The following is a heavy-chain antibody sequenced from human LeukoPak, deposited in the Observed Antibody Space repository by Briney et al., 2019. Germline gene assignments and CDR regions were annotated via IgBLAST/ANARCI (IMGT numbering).Heavy chain of an antibody. Sequence: QPGRSLRLSCAASGFTFSSHAMHWVRQAPGKGLVWVSRINSDGSSTSYADSVKGRFTISRDNAKNTLYLQMNSLRAEDTAVYYCYIYGSGSYSIADYWGQGTLVTVSS. D-gene: IGHD3-10*01. CDR1: GFTFSSHA. J-gene: IGHJ4*02. CDR2: INSDGSST. CDR3: YIYGSGSYSIADY. V-gene: IGHV3-74*01.